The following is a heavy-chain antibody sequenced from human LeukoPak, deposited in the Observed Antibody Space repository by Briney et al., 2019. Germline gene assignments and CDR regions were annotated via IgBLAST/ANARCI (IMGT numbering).Heavy chain of an antibody. Sequence: GGSLRLSCAASGFTFSSYAMHWVRQAPGKGLEWVSAISGSGGSTYYADSVKGRFTISRDNSKNTLYLQMNSLRAEDTAVYYCAKDPNYYDSSGYYYDYWGQGTLVTVSS. J-gene: IGHJ4*02. D-gene: IGHD3-22*01. V-gene: IGHV3-23*01. CDR1: GFTFSSYA. CDR2: ISGSGGST. CDR3: AKDPNYYDSSGYYYDY.